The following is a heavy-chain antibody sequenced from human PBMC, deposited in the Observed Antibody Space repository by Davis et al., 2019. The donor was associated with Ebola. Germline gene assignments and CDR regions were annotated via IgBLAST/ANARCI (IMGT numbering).Heavy chain of an antibody. CDR2: ISIYSGGS. Sequence: AASVKVSCKGSGHSIADNGINWLRQAPGQGLERMGWISIYSGGSKFAQNLQGRITLTMDTSTTTVYMELRSLTSDDTAVYYCATSSAYTSNWFASSWGQGTLVTVSS. J-gene: IGHJ5*02. V-gene: IGHV1-18*04. CDR1: GHSIADNG. D-gene: IGHD6-13*01. CDR3: ATSSAYTSNWFASS.